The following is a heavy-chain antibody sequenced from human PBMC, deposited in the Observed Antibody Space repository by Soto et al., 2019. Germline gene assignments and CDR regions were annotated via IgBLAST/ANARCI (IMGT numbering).Heavy chain of an antibody. CDR1: GYTLTTFW. CDR3: ARLFCSTPPCASSFDP. V-gene: IGHV5-10-1*01. J-gene: IGHJ5*02. Sequence: PEEPLKIPCTGFGYTLTTFWVTGARQMPGKGLESMGSIDPRESYVNYSPSFQGHVTISVDKSISTAYLQWGSLKASDTAMYYCARLFCSTPPCASSFDPWGQGPLVTVSS. D-gene: IGHD2-15*01. CDR2: IDPRESYV.